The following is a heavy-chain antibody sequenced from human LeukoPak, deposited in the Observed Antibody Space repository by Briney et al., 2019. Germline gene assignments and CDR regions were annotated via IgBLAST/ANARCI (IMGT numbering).Heavy chain of an antibody. CDR1: GGTFSSYT. CDR2: IIPILGKA. D-gene: IGHD3-3*01. J-gene: IGHJ4*02. Sequence: SVKVSCKASGGTFSSYTISWVRQAPGQGLEWMGRIIPILGKANYAQKFQGRVTITAGKSTSTAYMELSSLRSEDTAVYYCARSRDYDFWSGYYPFDYWGQGTLVTVSS. CDR3: ARSRDYDFWSGYYPFDY. V-gene: IGHV1-69*02.